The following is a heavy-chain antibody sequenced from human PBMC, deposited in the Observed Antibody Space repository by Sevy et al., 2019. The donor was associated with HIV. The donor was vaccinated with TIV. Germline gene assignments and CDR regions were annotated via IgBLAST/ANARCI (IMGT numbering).Heavy chain of an antibody. CDR1: GFTFSSYW. CDR3: ARWDV. Sequence: GEPLKISCAASGFTFSSYWMNWVRQAPGKGLEWVANIKEDGSDKYYVDSVKGRFTISRDNAQNSLYLEMNSLRAEDTAVYYCARWDVWGKGTTVTVSS. CDR2: IKEDGSDK. J-gene: IGHJ6*04. V-gene: IGHV3-7*01.